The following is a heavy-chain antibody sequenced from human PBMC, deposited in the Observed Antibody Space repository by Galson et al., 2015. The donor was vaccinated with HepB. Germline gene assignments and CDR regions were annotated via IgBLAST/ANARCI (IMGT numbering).Heavy chain of an antibody. J-gene: IGHJ6*02. CDR3: ARDFGSSFYYYYYGMDV. V-gene: IGHV3-66*02. CDR1: GFTVSGNY. D-gene: IGHD3-10*01. Sequence: SLRLSCAASGFTVSGNYMSWVRQAPGKGLEWVSGIHSVDNTYYADSVKGRFVISRDNSKNIMYLQTNSLRAEDTAVYYCARDFGSSFYYYYYGMDVWGQGTTVTVSS. CDR2: IHSVDNT.